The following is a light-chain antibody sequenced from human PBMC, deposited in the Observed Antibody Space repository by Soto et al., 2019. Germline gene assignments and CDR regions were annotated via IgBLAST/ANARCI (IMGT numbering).Light chain of an antibody. V-gene: IGKV3-11*01. CDR2: DAS. Sequence: EIVMTQSPSTLSVSPWERATLSFMASQSVSSNLAWYQQKPGQAPRLLIYDASNRATGIPARFSGSGSGTDFTLTISSLEPEDFAVYYCQQRSNWSTFGQGTRLEIK. J-gene: IGKJ5*01. CDR1: QSVSSN. CDR3: QQRSNWST.